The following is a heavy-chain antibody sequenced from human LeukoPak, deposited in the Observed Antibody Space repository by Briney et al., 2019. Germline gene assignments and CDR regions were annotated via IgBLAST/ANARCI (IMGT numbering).Heavy chain of an antibody. D-gene: IGHD2-2*01. CDR2: INAGNGNT. CDR3: ARAFPTIVVVPAAIGI. J-gene: IGHJ4*02. CDR1: GYTFTSYA. V-gene: IGHV1-3*01. Sequence: ASVKVSCKASGYTFTSYAMHWVRQAPGQRLEWMGWINAGNGNTKYSQKFQGRVTITGDTSASTAYMELSSLRSEDTAVYYCARAFPTIVVVPAAIGIRGQGTLVTVSS.